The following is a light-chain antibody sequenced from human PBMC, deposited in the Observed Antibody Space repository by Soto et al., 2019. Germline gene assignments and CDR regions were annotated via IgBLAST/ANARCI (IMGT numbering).Light chain of an antibody. V-gene: IGLV2-14*01. CDR1: SGDVGGYNY. Sequence: QSALTQPASVSGSPGQSVTISCAGTSGDVGGYNYVSWYQQHPDKAPKLMIHAVTNRPSGVSNRFSGSKSGNTASLTISSLQAEDEADYYCCSYTGASTYVFGTGTKVTVL. CDR3: CSYTGASTYV. J-gene: IGLJ1*01. CDR2: AVT.